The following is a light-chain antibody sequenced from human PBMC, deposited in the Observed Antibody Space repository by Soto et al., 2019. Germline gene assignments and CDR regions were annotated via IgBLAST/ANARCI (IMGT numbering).Light chain of an antibody. CDR2: AAS. J-gene: IGKJ1*01. CDR3: LLDFRYFWA. Sequence: AIQLTQSPSSVYASVGDRVTITCRASQAIRTALGWYQQKPGKVPKLLIYAASILQSGVPSRFSGSGSGTDFTLTISSLQPEDFATYYCLLDFRYFWAFGQGTRWIS. V-gene: IGKV1-6*01. CDR1: QAIRTA.